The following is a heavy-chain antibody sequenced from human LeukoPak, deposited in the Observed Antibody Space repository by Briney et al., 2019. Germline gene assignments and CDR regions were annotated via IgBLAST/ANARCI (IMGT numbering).Heavy chain of an antibody. Sequence: PGGSLRLSCAASGFTFSSYRMNWVRQAPGKGLEWVSYISSSRSTIYYADSVKGRFTISRDNAKNSLYLQMNSLRAEDTAVYYCARGSPFLMTTVTPFDYWGQGTLVTVSS. CDR3: ARGSPFLMTTVTPFDY. V-gene: IGHV3-48*04. CDR1: GFTFSSYR. D-gene: IGHD4-17*01. CDR2: ISSSRSTI. J-gene: IGHJ4*02.